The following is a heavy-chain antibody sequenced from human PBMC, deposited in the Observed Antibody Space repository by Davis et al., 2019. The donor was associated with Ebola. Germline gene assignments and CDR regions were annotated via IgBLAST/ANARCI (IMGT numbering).Heavy chain of an antibody. CDR2: VSYDGRNK. J-gene: IGHJ4*02. CDR1: GFTFSLYA. CDR3: ARVLLWFGELSAFDY. Sequence: GESLKISCAASGFTFSLYAMHWVRQAPGKGLEWVAVVSYDGRNKYYADSVKGRFTISRDNSKNTLYLQMNSLRAEDTAVYYCARVLLWFGELSAFDYWGQGTPVTVSS. D-gene: IGHD3-10*01. V-gene: IGHV3-30*14.